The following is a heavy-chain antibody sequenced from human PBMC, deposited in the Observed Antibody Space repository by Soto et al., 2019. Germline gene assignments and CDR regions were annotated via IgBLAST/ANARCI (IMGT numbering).Heavy chain of an antibody. V-gene: IGHV3-30*18. CDR3: AKDHRAPPRLRRYYYYGMDV. Sequence: QVQLVESGGGVVQPGRSLRLSCAASGFTFSSYGMHWVRQAPGTGLEWVAVISYDGSNQYYADSVKGRFTISRDNSKNTLYLRMTSLIAEDTAVYYGAKDHRAPPRLRRYYYYGMDVWGQGTTVTVSS. CDR2: ISYDGSNQ. D-gene: IGHD6-25*01. CDR1: GFTFSSYG. J-gene: IGHJ6*02.